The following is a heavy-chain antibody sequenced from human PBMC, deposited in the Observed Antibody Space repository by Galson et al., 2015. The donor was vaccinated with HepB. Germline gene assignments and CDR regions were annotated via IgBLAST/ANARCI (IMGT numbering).Heavy chain of an antibody. CDR2: TRNKANSYTT. J-gene: IGHJ4*02. CDR1: GFTFSDHY. CDR3: VRDSGSYADY. D-gene: IGHD1-26*01. Sequence: SLRLSCAASGFTFSDHYMDWVRQAPGKGLEWVGRTRNKANSYTTEYAASVKGRFTISRDESKNSLDLQMNSLKTEDTAVYYCVRDSGSYADYWGQGTLVTVSS. V-gene: IGHV3-72*01.